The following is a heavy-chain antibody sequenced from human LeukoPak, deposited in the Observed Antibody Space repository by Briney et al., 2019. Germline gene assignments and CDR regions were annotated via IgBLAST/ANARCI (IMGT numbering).Heavy chain of an antibody. J-gene: IGHJ4*02. CDR3: ARVVVENGIAAAGTFDY. V-gene: IGHV6-1*01. Sequence: SQTLSLTCAISGDSVSSNSAAWNWIRQSPSRGLEWLGRTYYRSKWYNDYAVSVKSRITINPDTSKNQFSLQLNSVTPEDTAVYYCARVVVENGIAAAGTFDYWGQGTLVTVSS. CDR2: TYYRSKWYN. D-gene: IGHD6-13*01. CDR1: GDSVSSNSAA.